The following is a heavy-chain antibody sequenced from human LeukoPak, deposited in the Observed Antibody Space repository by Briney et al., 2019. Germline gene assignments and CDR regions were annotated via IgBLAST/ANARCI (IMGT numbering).Heavy chain of an antibody. CDR3: ARESERSGWYDY. Sequence: GGSLRLSCAASGFTFSSYSMNWVRQAPGKGLEWVSLISGDGGSTFYADSVKGRFTISRDNSKNSLSLQMSSLRSEDTALYFCARESERSGWYDYWGQGTLVTVSS. V-gene: IGHV3-43*02. CDR2: ISGDGGST. J-gene: IGHJ4*02. CDR1: GFTFSSYS. D-gene: IGHD6-13*01.